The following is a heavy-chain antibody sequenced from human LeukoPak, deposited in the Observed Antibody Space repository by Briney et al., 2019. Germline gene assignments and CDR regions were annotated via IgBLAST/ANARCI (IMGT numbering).Heavy chain of an antibody. CDR1: GFTFSSYS. Sequence: GGSLRLSCAASGFTFSSYSMNWVRQAPGKGLEWVSYISSSSSTIYYADSVKGRFTISRDNAKNSLYLQMNSLRAEDTAVYYCARDLRWFGELLSVPYYYGMDVWGQGTTVTVSS. V-gene: IGHV3-48*01. J-gene: IGHJ6*02. CDR3: ARDLRWFGELLSVPYYYGMDV. D-gene: IGHD3-10*01. CDR2: ISSSSSTI.